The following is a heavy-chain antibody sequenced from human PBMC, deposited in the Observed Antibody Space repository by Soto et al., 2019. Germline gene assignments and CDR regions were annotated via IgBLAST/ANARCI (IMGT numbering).Heavy chain of an antibody. J-gene: IGHJ5*02. V-gene: IGHV4-59*08. CDR2: IYYSGST. Sequence: PSETLSLTCTVSGGSISSYYWSWIRQPPGKGLEWIGYIYYSGSTNYNPSLKSRVTISVDTSKNQFSLKLSSVTAADTAVYYCARHPRFGRWFDPWGQGTLVTVSS. CDR1: GGSISSYY. CDR3: ARHPRFGRWFDP. D-gene: IGHD3-10*01.